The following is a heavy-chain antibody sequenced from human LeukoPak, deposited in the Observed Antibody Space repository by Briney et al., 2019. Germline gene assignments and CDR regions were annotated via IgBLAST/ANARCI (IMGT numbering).Heavy chain of an antibody. V-gene: IGHV1-2*02. D-gene: IGHD3-9*01. CDR1: GYTFTGYY. CDR3: ARSPHILTGENFDY. J-gene: IGHJ4*02. Sequence: ASVKVSCKASGYTFTGYYMHWVRQAPGQGLEWMGWINSNSGGTNYAQKFQRRVTMTRDTSISTAYMELTRLRSDDTAVYFCARSPHILTGENFDYWGQGTLVTVSS. CDR2: INSNSGGT.